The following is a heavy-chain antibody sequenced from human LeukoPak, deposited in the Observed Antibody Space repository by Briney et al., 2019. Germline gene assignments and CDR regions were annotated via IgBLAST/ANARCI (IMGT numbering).Heavy chain of an antibody. J-gene: IGHJ4*02. V-gene: IGHV5-51*01. CDR3: ARHPFGGNSEGVDY. CDR1: GYSFATYW. CDR2: IFPSDSDT. D-gene: IGHD4-23*01. Sequence: GESPKISCKGSGYSFATYWNGWVRQMPGKGLEWMGIIFPSDSDTRYSPSFQGQVTISADQSISTAYLQWSSLKASDTAMYYCARHPFGGNSEGVDYWGQGTLVTVSS.